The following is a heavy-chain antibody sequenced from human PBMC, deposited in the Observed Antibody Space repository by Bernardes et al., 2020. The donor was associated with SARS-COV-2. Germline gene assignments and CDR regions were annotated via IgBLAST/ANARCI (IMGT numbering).Heavy chain of an antibody. D-gene: IGHD3-3*01. Sequence: SGPTLVKPTQTLTLTCTFSGFSLSTSGVGVGWIRQPPGKALEWLALIYWNDDKRYSPSLKSRLTITKDTSKNQVVLTMTNMDPVDTATYYCAHSPTITIFGVVIDYYYGMDVWGQGNTVTVSS. CDR2: IYWNDDK. CDR1: GFSLSTSGVG. CDR3: AHSPTITIFGVVIDYYYGMDV. J-gene: IGHJ6*02. V-gene: IGHV2-5*01.